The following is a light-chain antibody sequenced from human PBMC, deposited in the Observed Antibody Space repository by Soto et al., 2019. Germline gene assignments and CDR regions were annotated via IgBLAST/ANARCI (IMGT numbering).Light chain of an antibody. CDR1: QSISSW. CDR3: QQYNDNWT. Sequence: DIQMTQSPSTLSASVGDRVTITCRASQSISSWLAWYQQKPGKAPKLLIYKASTLQSGVPSRFSGSGSGTEFTLAISSLQPDDFATYYCQQYNDNWTLGQGTKVAIK. V-gene: IGKV1-5*03. J-gene: IGKJ1*01. CDR2: KAS.